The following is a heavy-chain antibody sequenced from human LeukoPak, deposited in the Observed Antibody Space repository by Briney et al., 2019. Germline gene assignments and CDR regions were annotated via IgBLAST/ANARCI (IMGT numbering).Heavy chain of an antibody. D-gene: IGHD4-17*01. Sequence: PSETLSLTCAVYGGSFSGYYWSWIRQPPGKGLEWIGEINHSGSTNYNPSLKSRVTISVDTSKNQFSLELNSVTAADTAVYYCARDPYGDYVGFDYWGQGTLVTVSS. CDR2: INHSGST. V-gene: IGHV4-34*01. CDR3: ARDPYGDYVGFDY. CDR1: GGSFSGYY. J-gene: IGHJ4*02.